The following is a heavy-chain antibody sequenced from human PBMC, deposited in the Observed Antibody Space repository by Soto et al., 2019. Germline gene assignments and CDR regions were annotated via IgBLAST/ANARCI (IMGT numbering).Heavy chain of an antibody. CDR1: GGTFSHYS. CDR3: ARLTMYGNSYNGIDV. D-gene: IGHD3-3*01. J-gene: IGHJ3*01. CDR2: IDYSGTT. V-gene: IGHV4-34*01. Sequence: QVQLQQWGAGLLKPSETLSLTCVVSGGTFSHYSWGWIRQTPGKGLERIGEIDYSGTTTYSPSFKTWAGITVDTSKNHVSLYLMSVTAADTAVYYCARLTMYGNSYNGIDVWGQGALVTVSS.